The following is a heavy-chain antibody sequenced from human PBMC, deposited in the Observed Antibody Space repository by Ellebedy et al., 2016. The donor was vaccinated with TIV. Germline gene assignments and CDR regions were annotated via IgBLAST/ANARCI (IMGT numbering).Heavy chain of an antibody. D-gene: IGHD6-13*01. CDR3: ARRRPKARIASVDY. V-gene: IGHV4-59*01. Sequence: SETLSLXCTVSGGSISSYYCSWIRQPPGKGLEWIGYIYYSGSTNYNPSLKSRVTMSVDTSKNQFSLKLSSVTAEDTAVYYCARRRPKARIASVDYWGQGTLVTVSS. CDR2: IYYSGST. J-gene: IGHJ4*02. CDR1: GGSISSYY.